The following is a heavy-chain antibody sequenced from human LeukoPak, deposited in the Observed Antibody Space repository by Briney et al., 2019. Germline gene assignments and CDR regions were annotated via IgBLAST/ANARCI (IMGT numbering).Heavy chain of an antibody. V-gene: IGHV3-15*07. CDR2: IKSNTDGGTT. J-gene: IGHJ4*02. D-gene: IGHD3-3*01. CDR3: AKTGIDYDFWTHEYYFDY. CDR1: GFTFNSAW. Sequence: GGSLRLSCAASGFTFNSAWMNWVRQAPGMGLEWVGRIKSNTDGGTTDYADSVKGRFTISRDNSKNTLYLQMNSLRAEDTAVYYCAKTGIDYDFWTHEYYFDYWGQGTLVTVSS.